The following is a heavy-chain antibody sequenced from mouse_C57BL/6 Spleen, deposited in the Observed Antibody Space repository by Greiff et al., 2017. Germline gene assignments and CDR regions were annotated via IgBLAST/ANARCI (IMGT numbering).Heavy chain of an antibody. J-gene: IGHJ4*01. CDR1: GFTFSSYA. Sequence: EVHLVESGGGLVKPGGSLKLSCAASGFTFSSYAMSWVRQTPEKRLEWVATISDGGSYTYYPDNVKGRFTISRDKAKNNLYLQMSHLKSEDTAMYYWARDDYGSSYDYAMDYWGQGTSVTVSS. CDR3: ARDDYGSSYDYAMDY. CDR2: ISDGGSYT. D-gene: IGHD1-1*01. V-gene: IGHV5-4*01.